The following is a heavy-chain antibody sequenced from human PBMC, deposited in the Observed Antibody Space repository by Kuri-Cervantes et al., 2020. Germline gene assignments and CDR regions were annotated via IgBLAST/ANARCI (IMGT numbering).Heavy chain of an antibody. Sequence: GESLKISCAASGFPFSSFGMHWVRQAPGKGLVWVSRINSDGSSTSYADSVKGRFTISRDNAKNTLYLQMNSLRAEDTAVYYCARALDYGDYSTENDAFDIWGQGTMVTVSS. D-gene: IGHD4-17*01. CDR3: ARALDYGDYSTENDAFDI. V-gene: IGHV3-74*01. J-gene: IGHJ3*02. CDR2: INSDGSST. CDR1: GFPFSSFG.